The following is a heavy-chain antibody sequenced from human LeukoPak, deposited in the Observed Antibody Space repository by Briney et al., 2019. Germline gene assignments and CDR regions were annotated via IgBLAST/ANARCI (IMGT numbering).Heavy chain of an antibody. CDR1: GGSFSGYY. CDR2: INHSGST. J-gene: IGHJ6*02. Sequence: SETLSLTCAVYGGSFSGYYWSWFRQPPGKGLEWIGEINHSGSTNYNPSLKSRVTISVDTSKNQFSLKLSSVTAADTAVYYCARGRRHYYYYYGMDVWGQGTTVTVSS. CDR3: ARGRRHYYYYYGMDV. V-gene: IGHV4-34*01.